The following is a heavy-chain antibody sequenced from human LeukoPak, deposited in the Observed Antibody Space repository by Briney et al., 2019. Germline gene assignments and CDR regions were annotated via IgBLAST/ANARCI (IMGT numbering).Heavy chain of an antibody. V-gene: IGHV1-2*02. D-gene: IGHD5-24*01. Sequence: GASVKVSCKASGYTFTGYYMHWVRQAPGQGLEWMGWINPNSGGTNYAQKFQGRVTMTRDTSISTAYMELSRLRSDDTAVYYCARTLGDGYNYYYYYYMDVWGKGTTVTVSS. J-gene: IGHJ6*03. CDR2: INPNSGGT. CDR1: GYTFTGYY. CDR3: ARTLGDGYNYYYYYYMDV.